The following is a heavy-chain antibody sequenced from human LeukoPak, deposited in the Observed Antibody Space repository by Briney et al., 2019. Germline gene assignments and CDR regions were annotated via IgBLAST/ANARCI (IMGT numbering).Heavy chain of an antibody. CDR1: GYTFTSYD. V-gene: IGHV1-8*03. Sequence: GASVKVSCKASGYTFTSYDINWVRQATGQGLEWMGWMNPNSGNTGYAQKFQGRVTITRNTSISTAYMELSSLRSEDTAVYYCGRVAYSSSSGYYYMDVWGKGTTVTVSS. CDR2: MNPNSGNT. D-gene: IGHD6-6*01. J-gene: IGHJ6*03. CDR3: GRVAYSSSSGYYYMDV.